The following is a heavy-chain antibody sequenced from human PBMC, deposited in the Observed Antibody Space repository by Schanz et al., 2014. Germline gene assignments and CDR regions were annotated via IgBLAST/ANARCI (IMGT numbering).Heavy chain of an antibody. Sequence: QVQLRESGPGLVKSSETLSLSCTVSGGSISNFYWSWIRQPPGKGLEWIGYIYDSGNTNYNPSLKRRVTISVDTSKNQFALKLSSVTAADTAVYYCATVDTGMAVVTWGQGTLVTGSS. J-gene: IGHJ5*02. CDR2: IYDSGNT. D-gene: IGHD5-18*01. V-gene: IGHV4-59*08. CDR1: GGSISNFY. CDR3: ATVDTGMAVVT.